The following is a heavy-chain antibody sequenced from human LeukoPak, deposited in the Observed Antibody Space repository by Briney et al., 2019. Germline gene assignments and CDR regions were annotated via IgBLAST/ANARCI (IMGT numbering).Heavy chain of an antibody. CDR3: AIVVVPAAHDAFGI. D-gene: IGHD2-2*01. CDR2: ISSSSSYI. J-gene: IGHJ3*02. V-gene: IGHV3-21*01. Sequence: GGSLRLSCAASGFTFSSYSMNWVRQAPGKGLEWVSSISSSSSYIYYADSVKGRFTISRDNAKNSLYLQMNSLRAEDTAVYYCAIVVVPAAHDAFGIWGQGTMVTVSS. CDR1: GFTFSSYS.